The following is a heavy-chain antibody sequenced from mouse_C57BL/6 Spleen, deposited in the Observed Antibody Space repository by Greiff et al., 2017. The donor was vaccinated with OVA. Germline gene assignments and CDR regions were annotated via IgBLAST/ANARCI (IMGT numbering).Heavy chain of an antibody. CDR2: IDPENGDT. Sequence: EVQLQQSGAELVRPGASVKLSCTASGFNIKDDYMHWVKQRPEQGLEWIGWIDPENGDTEYASKFQGKATITADPSSNTAYLQLSSLTSEDTAVYYCTTHGNYFDYWGQGTTLTVSS. D-gene: IGHD2-1*01. J-gene: IGHJ2*01. CDR3: TTHGNYFDY. CDR1: GFNIKDDY. V-gene: IGHV14-4*01.